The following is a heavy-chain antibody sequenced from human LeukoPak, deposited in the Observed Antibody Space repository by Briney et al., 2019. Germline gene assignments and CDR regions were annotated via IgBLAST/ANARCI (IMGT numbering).Heavy chain of an antibody. CDR2: MNPDGSAI. Sequence: GGSLRLSCTASGFSFSGSWMSWVRQLPGKGLEWLADMNPDGSAIVYVDSVKGRFTVSRNNAKNSLYLQMDGLRAEDTAVYYCARDPLNGALDIWSQGTLVTVHS. J-gene: IGHJ3*02. CDR3: ARDPLNGALDI. CDR1: GFSFSGSW. V-gene: IGHV3-7*01.